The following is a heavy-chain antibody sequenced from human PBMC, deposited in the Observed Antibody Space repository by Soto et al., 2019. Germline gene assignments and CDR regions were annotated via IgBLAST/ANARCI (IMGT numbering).Heavy chain of an antibody. Sequence: GASVKVSCKASGYSFTNYAITWVRQAPGEGLEWMGWITAYNGKTNNAQKFQGRVTMTTGTSASTAYMELRSLRSDDTAVYYCAREMTTMTFYDYWGQGTLVTVSS. J-gene: IGHJ4*02. V-gene: IGHV1-18*01. CDR3: AREMTTMTFYDY. CDR1: GYSFTNYA. CDR2: ITAYNGKT.